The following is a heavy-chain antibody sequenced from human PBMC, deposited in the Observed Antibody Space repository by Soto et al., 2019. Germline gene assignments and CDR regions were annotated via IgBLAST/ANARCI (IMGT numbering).Heavy chain of an antibody. V-gene: IGHV3-23*01. J-gene: IGHJ4*02. CDR1: GFTFSNYA. D-gene: IGHD4-17*01. Sequence: EVQLLESGGGLVQPGGSLTLSCAASGFTFSNYAMSWARQAPGKGLEWVSAISGGGGGTYYTDSVKGRFTISRDNSKTALYLQMKSLRAEDTAVYYCAKEGVTVNDTRSLSFFDYWGQGPLVTVPS. CDR2: ISGGGGGT. CDR3: AKEGVTVNDTRSLSFFDY.